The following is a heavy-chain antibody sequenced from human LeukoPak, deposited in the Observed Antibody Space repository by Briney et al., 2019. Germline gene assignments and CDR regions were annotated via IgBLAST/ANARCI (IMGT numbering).Heavy chain of an antibody. CDR3: ARGAGYNYPYYFDY. D-gene: IGHD5-24*01. CDR2: IYGGGNI. CDR1: GFTVSRNC. Sequence: GGSLRLSCAASGFTVSRNCMYWVRQAPGKGLEWVSVIYGGGNIYYADSVKGRFTISRDNSKNTLYLQMNSLRAEDTAVYYCARGAGYNYPYYFDYWGQGTLVTVSS. J-gene: IGHJ4*02. V-gene: IGHV3-53*01.